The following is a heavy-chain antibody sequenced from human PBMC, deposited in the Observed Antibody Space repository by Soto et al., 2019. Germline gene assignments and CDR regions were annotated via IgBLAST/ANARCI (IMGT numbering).Heavy chain of an antibody. V-gene: IGHV4-39*01. Sequence: SETLSLTCTVSGGSISSSSYCWGWIRQPPGKGLEWIGSIYYSGSAYYNPSLKSRVTISVDTSKNQFSLKLSSVTAADTAVYYCASTDIVVVPAAITWFDPWGQGTLVTVSS. CDR3: ASTDIVVVPAAITWFDP. J-gene: IGHJ5*02. CDR1: GGSISSSSYC. CDR2: IYYSGSA. D-gene: IGHD2-2*01.